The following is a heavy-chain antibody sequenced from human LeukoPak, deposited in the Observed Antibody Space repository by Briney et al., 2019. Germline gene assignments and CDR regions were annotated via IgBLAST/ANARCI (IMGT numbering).Heavy chain of an antibody. CDR3: AKGAITAAYYYYYMDV. V-gene: IGHV3-30*02. CDR1: GFTFSIYG. Sequence: GGSLRLSCAASGFTFSIYGMHWVRQAPGKGPEWVAFMRYDEDNKYYADSAKGRFTISRDNSKNTLYLQMNSLRAEDTAVYYCAKGAITAAYYYYYMDVWGKGTTVAISS. D-gene: IGHD5-24*01. CDR2: MRYDEDNK. J-gene: IGHJ6*03.